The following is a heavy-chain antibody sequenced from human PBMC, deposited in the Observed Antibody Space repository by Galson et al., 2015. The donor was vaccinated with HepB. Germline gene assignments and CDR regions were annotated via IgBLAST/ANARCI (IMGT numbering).Heavy chain of an antibody. CDR1: GFTFSSYA. CDR2: ISSNGGST. CDR3: ARDHSSGWYTDY. J-gene: IGHJ4*02. V-gene: IGHV3-64*01. Sequence: SLRLSCAASGFTFSSYAMHWVRQAPGKGLEYVSAISSNGGSTYYANSVKGRFTISRDNSKNTLYLQMGSLRAEDMAVYYCARDHSSGWYTDYWGQGTLVTVSS. D-gene: IGHD6-19*01.